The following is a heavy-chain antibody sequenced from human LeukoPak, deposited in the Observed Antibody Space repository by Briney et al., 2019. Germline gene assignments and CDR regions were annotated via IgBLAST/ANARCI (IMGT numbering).Heavy chain of an antibody. Sequence: SETLSLTCTVSGGSISSYYWSWIRQPPGKGLEWIGYIYYSGGTNYNPSLKSRVTISVDTSKNQFSLKLSSVTAADTAVYYCARLPSRPYYFDYWGQGTLVTVSS. CDR3: ARLPSRPYYFDY. CDR2: IYYSGGT. J-gene: IGHJ4*02. CDR1: GGSISSYY. V-gene: IGHV4-59*01.